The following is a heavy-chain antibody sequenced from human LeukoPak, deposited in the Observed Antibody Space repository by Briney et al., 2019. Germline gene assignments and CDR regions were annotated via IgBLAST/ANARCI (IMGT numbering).Heavy chain of an antibody. CDR3: ARDQDIVVVVAALRQREMGGFDP. V-gene: IGHV1-8*01. Sequence: ASVKVSCKASGYTFTNYDINWVRQAPGQGPEWMGWMNPKSGNTGYAQKFQGRVTMTRNTSISTAYMELSSLSSDDTAVYYCARDQDIVVVVAALRQREMGGFDPWGQGTLVTVSS. CDR1: GYTFTNYD. D-gene: IGHD2-15*01. CDR2: MNPKSGNT. J-gene: IGHJ5*02.